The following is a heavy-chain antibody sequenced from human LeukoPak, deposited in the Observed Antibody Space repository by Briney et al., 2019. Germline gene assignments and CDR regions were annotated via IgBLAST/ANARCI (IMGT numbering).Heavy chain of an antibody. Sequence: PGRSLRLSCTASGFTFGDHAMSWVRQAPGKELEWVGFIRSKAYGGTTEYAASVKGRFTISRDDSKSIAYLQMNSLKTEDTAVYYCTRGYRVLQYFDWLYAFDIWGQGTMVTVSS. J-gene: IGHJ3*02. V-gene: IGHV3-49*04. D-gene: IGHD3-9*01. CDR2: IRSKAYGGTT. CDR3: TRGYRVLQYFDWLYAFDI. CDR1: GFTFGDHA.